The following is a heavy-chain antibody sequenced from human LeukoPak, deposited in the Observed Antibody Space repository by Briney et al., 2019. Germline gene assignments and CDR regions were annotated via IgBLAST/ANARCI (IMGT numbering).Heavy chain of an antibody. CDR1: GFTFGDYA. V-gene: IGHV3-49*03. J-gene: IGHJ4*02. D-gene: IGHD3-16*02. CDR3: TRAPPYDYVWGSYPFDY. Sequence: PGRSLRLSCTASGFTFGDYAMSWFRQAPGKGLEWVGFIRSKAYGGTTEYAASVKGRFTISRDDSKSIAYLQMNSLKTEDTAVYYCTRAPPYDYVWGSYPFDYWGQGTLVTVSS. CDR2: IRSKAYGGTT.